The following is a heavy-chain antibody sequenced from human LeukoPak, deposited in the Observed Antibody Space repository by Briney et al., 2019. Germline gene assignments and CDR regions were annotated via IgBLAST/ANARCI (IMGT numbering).Heavy chain of an antibody. CDR1: GFTLSDYS. CDR2: ISSSGSTI. Sequence: GGSLRLSCAASGFTLSDYSMNWFRQAPGKGLEWVSYISSSGSTIYYADSVKGRFTVSRDNAKNSLYLQMNSLRAEDTAVYYCAREGYSYGFDYWGQGTLVTVSS. D-gene: IGHD5-18*01. J-gene: IGHJ4*02. CDR3: AREGYSYGFDY. V-gene: IGHV3-11*01.